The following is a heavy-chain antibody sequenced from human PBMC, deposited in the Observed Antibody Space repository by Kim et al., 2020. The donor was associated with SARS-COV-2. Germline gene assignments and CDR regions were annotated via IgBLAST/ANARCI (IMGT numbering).Heavy chain of an antibody. Sequence: GGSLRLSCAASGFTFSSYGMNWVRQAPGKGLEWVSAISSSGGNIYYADSVKGRFTISRDNPKHSLYLQMNSLRAEDTAVYYCARDRNGGASSGHYGDYWGQGTPVTVSS. J-gene: IGHJ4*02. CDR3: ARDRNGGASSGHYGDY. CDR1: GFTFSSYG. V-gene: IGHV3-21*01. CDR2: ISSSGGNI. D-gene: IGHD3-22*01.